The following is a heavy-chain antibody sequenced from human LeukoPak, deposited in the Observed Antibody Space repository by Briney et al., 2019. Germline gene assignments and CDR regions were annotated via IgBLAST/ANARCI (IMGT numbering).Heavy chain of an antibody. CDR1: GFTFSDYY. J-gene: IGHJ4*02. CDR3: AKGDYYFDY. CDR2: ITSSSYT. Sequence: GGSLRLSCAASGFTFSDYYMSWIRQAPGKGLEWVSYITSSSYTNYADSVKGRFTISRDNSKNTLYLQMNSLRAEDTAVYYCAKGDYYFDYWGQGTQVTVSS. V-gene: IGHV3-11*06. D-gene: IGHD1-26*01.